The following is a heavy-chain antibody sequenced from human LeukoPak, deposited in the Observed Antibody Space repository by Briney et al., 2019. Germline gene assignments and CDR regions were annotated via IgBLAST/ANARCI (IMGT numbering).Heavy chain of an antibody. CDR2: ISSSSSYI. V-gene: IGHV3-21*01. CDR1: GFTFSSYS. D-gene: IGHD6-13*01. CDR3: ARDLAAAGTRGLDY. J-gene: IGHJ4*02. Sequence: GGSLRLSCAASGFTFSSYSMNWVRQAPGKGLEWVSSISSSSSYIYYADSVKGRFTISRDNAKNSLYLQTNNLRAEDTAVYYCARDLAAAGTRGLDYWGQGTLVTVSS.